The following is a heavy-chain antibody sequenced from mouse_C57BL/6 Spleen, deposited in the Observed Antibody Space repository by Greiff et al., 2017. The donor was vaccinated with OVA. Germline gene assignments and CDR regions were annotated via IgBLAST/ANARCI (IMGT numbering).Heavy chain of an antibody. J-gene: IGHJ3*01. CDR2: IDPSDIYT. D-gene: IGHD1-1*01. CDR1: GYTFTSYW. Sequence: QVQLQQPGAELVMPGASVKLSCKASGYTFTSYWMHWVKQRPGQGLEWIGEIDPSDIYTNYNQKFKGKSTLTVDKSSSTAYMQLSSLTSEDSAVYYCARSGYYGSSSSWFAYWGQGTLVTVSA. CDR3: ARSGYYGSSSSWFAY. V-gene: IGHV1-69*01.